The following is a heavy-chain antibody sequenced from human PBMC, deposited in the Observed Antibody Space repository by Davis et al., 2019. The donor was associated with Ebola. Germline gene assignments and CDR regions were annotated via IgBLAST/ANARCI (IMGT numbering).Heavy chain of an antibody. D-gene: IGHD3-3*01. CDR3: ARDQGILEWFMNGMDV. Sequence: AASVKVSCKASGYTFTSYYMHWVRQAPGQGLEWMGIINPSGGSTSYAQKFQGRVTMTRDTSTSTVYMELSSLRSEDTAVYYCARDQGILEWFMNGMDVWGQGTTVTVSS. CDR2: INPSGGST. J-gene: IGHJ6*02. CDR1: GYTFTSYY. V-gene: IGHV1-46*01.